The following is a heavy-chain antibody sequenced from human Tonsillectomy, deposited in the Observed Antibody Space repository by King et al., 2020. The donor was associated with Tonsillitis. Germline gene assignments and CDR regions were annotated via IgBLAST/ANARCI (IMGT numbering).Heavy chain of an antibody. D-gene: IGHD1-26*01. CDR1: GDTFTNYW. CDR2: IDPSDSFA. CDR3: ARRAIVGAALNYYYGLDV. V-gene: IGHV5-10-1*01. J-gene: IGHJ6*02. Sequence: QLVQSGTEVKMPGESLRISCKGSGDTFTNYWINWVRQMPGKGLEWLGRIDPSDSFAHYNPSFQGHVTISADKSISTVYLQWSSLKASDTAIYYCARRAIVGAALNYYYGLDVWGQGTTVTVPS.